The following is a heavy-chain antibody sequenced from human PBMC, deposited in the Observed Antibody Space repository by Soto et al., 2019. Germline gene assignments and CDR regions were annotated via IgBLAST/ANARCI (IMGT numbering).Heavy chain of an antibody. V-gene: IGHV1-69*04. CDR2: IIPMFGIA. D-gene: IGHD2-2*01. Sequence: ASVKVSCKGSGGNRDTITWVRQAPGQGLDWMGRIIPMFGIATYAQNFQGRVTISADKSTSTAYMELSSLRSEDTAVYYCARDSGRSDVVPAAISAMDVWGQGTTVTVSS. CDR1: GGNRDT. CDR3: ARDSGRSDVVPAAISAMDV. J-gene: IGHJ6*02.